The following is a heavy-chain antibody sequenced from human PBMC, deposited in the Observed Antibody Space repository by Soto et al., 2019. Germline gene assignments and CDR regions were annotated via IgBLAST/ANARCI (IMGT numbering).Heavy chain of an antibody. CDR1: GDSINNYY. D-gene: IGHD3-10*01. V-gene: IGHV4-59*08. CDR3: ARGNYYGSGLGYFDY. Sequence: QVQLQESGPGLVKPSETLSLTCTVSGDSINNYYWNWIRQPPGKGLEWIGYIYYRGGTNYNPSLKSRVTRSVDTSKDQFSLNLSSVTAADTAVYYCARGNYYGSGLGYFDYWGQGTLVTVSS. J-gene: IGHJ4*02. CDR2: IYYRGGT.